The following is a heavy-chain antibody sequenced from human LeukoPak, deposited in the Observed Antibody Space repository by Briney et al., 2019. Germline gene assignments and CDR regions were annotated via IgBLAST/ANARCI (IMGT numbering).Heavy chain of an antibody. CDR3: ARLVLTYYYDSSDYSTKINWLDS. D-gene: IGHD3-22*01. CDR1: GYTFTAYY. J-gene: IGHJ5*01. CDR2: ITAYNGNT. V-gene: IGHV1-18*01. Sequence: ASVKVSCKASGYTFTAYYIHCVRQAIGQGLERMVWITAYNGNTNYAQMLQGRVTMTTDTSTSTAYMELRSLRSDATAVYYCARLVLTYYYDSSDYSTKINWLDSWGQGTLVTVSS.